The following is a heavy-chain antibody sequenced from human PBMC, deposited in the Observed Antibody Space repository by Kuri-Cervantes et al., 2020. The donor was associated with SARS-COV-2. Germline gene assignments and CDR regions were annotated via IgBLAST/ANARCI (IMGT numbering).Heavy chain of an antibody. V-gene: IGHV4-30-2*01. Sequence: LRLSCAVSGGSISSGGYSWSWIRQPPGKGLEWIGEINHSGSTNYNLSLKSRVTISVDTSKNQFSLKLSSVTAADTAVYYCARPNIKQWLVLFGTGSAFDIWGQGTMVTVSS. CDR3: ARPNIKQWLVLFGTGSAFDI. CDR2: INHSGST. D-gene: IGHD6-19*01. CDR1: GGSISSGGYS. J-gene: IGHJ3*02.